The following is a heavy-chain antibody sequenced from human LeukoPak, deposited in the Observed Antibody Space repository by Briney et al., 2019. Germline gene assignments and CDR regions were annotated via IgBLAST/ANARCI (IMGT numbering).Heavy chain of an antibody. D-gene: IGHD1-14*01. Sequence: SGTLSLTCAVSGGSISSSNWWSWVRQPPGKGLEWIGEIYHSGSTNYNPSLKSRVTISVDKSKNQFSLKLSSVTAADTAVYYCARDGETGDGLVSTHEFDYWGQGTLVTVSS. CDR3: ARDGETGDGLVSTHEFDY. CDR2: IYHSGST. CDR1: GGSISSSNW. V-gene: IGHV4-4*02. J-gene: IGHJ4*02.